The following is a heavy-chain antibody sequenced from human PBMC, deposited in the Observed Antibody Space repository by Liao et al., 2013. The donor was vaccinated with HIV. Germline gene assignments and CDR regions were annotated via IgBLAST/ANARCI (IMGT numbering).Heavy chain of an antibody. V-gene: IGHV4-39*07. D-gene: IGHD1-14*01. CDR2: INHRGRT. J-gene: IGHJ6*03. CDR1: GASISSGHYY. CDR3: ARAPPGRENYYSYMDV. Sequence: QVQLQESGPGLVKPSQTLSLTCSVSGASISSGHYYWTWIRQPPGEGLEWIGEINHRGRTTYTPSLKSRVTISVDTSKSQFSLRLSSVTAADTAIYYCARAPPGRENYYSYMDVWATGTAVAVSS.